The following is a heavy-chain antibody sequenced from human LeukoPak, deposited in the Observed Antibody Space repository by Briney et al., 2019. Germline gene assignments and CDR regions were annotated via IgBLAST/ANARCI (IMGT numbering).Heavy chain of an antibody. CDR1: GYAFTSYD. Sequence: GASVKVSCKASGYAFTSYDINWVRQATGQGLEWMGWMNPNSGNIGYAQKFQGRVTMTRNTSISTAYMELSSLRSEDTAVYYCARGRWVDTAMGDFDYWGQGTLVTVSS. V-gene: IGHV1-8*01. D-gene: IGHD5-18*01. J-gene: IGHJ4*02. CDR2: MNPNSGNI. CDR3: ARGRWVDTAMGDFDY.